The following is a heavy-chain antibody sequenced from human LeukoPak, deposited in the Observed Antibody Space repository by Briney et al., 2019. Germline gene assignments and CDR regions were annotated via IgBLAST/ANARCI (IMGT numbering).Heavy chain of an antibody. D-gene: IGHD3-10*01. V-gene: IGHV1-2*02. CDR3: ARDLLPVRGVIIFGWFDP. CDR2: INPNSGGT. Sequence: ASVKVSCKASGYTFTGYYMHWVRQAPGQGLEWMGWINPNSGGTNYAQKFQGRVTMTRDTSISTAYMELSSLRSEDTAVYYCARDLLPVRGVIIFGWFDPWGQGTLVTVSS. CDR1: GYTFTGYY. J-gene: IGHJ5*02.